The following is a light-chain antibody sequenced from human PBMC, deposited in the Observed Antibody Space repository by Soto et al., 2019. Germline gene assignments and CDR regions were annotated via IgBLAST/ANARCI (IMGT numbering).Light chain of an antibody. CDR3: QQFGTSPAT. Sequence: EIVLTQSPGTLSLSPGGTATLSCRASQSVGSSYLAWYQQKPGQAPRLLIYSTSTRATGIPDRFSGSGSGTDFTLTISRLEPEDFAVYYCQQFGTSPATFGGGTKVEIK. V-gene: IGKV3-20*01. CDR2: STS. J-gene: IGKJ4*01. CDR1: QSVGSSY.